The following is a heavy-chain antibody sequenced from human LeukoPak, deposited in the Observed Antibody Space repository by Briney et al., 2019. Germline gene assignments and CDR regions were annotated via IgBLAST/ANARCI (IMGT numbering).Heavy chain of an antibody. CDR1: GGSISSGGYY. V-gene: IGHV4-30-2*01. Sequence: SETLSLTCTVSGGSISSGGYYWSWIRQPPGKGLEWIGYIYHSGSTYYNPSLKSRVTISVDRSKNQFSLKLSSVTAADTAVYYCARCTIFGVADDYWGQGTLVTVSS. CDR2: IYHSGST. J-gene: IGHJ4*02. D-gene: IGHD3-3*01. CDR3: ARCTIFGVADDY.